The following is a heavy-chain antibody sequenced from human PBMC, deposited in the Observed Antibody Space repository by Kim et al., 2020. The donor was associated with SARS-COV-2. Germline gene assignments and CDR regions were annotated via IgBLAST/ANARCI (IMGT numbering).Heavy chain of an antibody. CDR1: GYSFTTYW. CDR2: IYPGDSDT. V-gene: IGHV5-51*01. Sequence: GESLKISCKGSGYSFTTYWIGWVRQMPGKGLEWMGIIYPGDSDTRYSPSFQGQVTISADKSISTAYLQWTSLKASDIAMYYCARIRTSSWGLQGYYGMDVWGQGTTVTVSS. CDR3: ARIRTSSWGLQGYYGMDV. J-gene: IGHJ6*02. D-gene: IGHD6-13*01.